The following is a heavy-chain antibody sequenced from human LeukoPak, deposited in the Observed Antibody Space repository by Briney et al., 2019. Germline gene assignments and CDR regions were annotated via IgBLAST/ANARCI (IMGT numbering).Heavy chain of an antibody. Sequence: SETLSLTCTVSGGSISSGGYYWSWIRQHPGKGLEWIGYIYYSGSTYYNPSLKSRVTISVDTSKNQFSLKLSSVTAADTAVYYCARFYDHRGYSYPYAFDIWAKGQWSPSLQ. V-gene: IGHV4-31*03. J-gene: IGHJ3*02. D-gene: IGHD5-18*01. CDR2: IYYSGST. CDR1: GGSISSGGYY. CDR3: ARFYDHRGYSYPYAFDI.